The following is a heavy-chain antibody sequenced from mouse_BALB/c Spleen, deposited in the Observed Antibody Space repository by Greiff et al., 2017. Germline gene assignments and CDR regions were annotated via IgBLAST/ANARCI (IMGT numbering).Heavy chain of an antibody. Sequence: VKLMESGPGLVAPSQSLSITCTVSGFSLTSYGVHWVRQPPGKGLEWLGVIWAGGSTNYNSALMSRLSISKDNSKSQVFLKMNSLQTDDTAMYYCARESDSSGYPHYAMDYWGQGTSVTVSS. D-gene: IGHD3-2*01. V-gene: IGHV2-9*02. J-gene: IGHJ4*01. CDR2: IWAGGST. CDR1: GFSLTSYG. CDR3: ARESDSSGYPHYAMDY.